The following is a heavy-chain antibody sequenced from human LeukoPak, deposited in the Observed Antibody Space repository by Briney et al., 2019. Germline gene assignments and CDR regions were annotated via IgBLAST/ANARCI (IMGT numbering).Heavy chain of an antibody. CDR1: GFTFSSYG. CDR3: ARAGDSSSWYSQPFDY. D-gene: IGHD6-13*01. V-gene: IGHV3-33*01. J-gene: IGHJ4*02. CDR2: IWYDGSNI. Sequence: GGSLRLSCAASGFTFSSYGMHWVRQAPGKGLEWVAVIWYDGSNIYYADSVKGRFTISRDNSKNTLYLQMNSLRAEDTAVYYCARAGDSSSWYSQPFDYWGQGTLVTVSS.